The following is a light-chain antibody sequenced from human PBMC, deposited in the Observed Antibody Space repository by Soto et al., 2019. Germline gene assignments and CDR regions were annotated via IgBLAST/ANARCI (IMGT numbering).Light chain of an antibody. CDR2: KAS. Sequence: DSQMTQSPSTLSASVGDRVTITCRASQSISSWLAWYQQKPGKAPMLLIYKASSLESGVPSRFSGSGSGTEFTLTISSLQPDDFATYYCQQYNSSPTFGQGTKVEIK. V-gene: IGKV1-5*03. J-gene: IGKJ1*01. CDR1: QSISSW. CDR3: QQYNSSPT.